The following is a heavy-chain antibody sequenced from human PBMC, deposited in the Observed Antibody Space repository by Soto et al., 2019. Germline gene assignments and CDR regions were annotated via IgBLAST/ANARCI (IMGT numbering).Heavy chain of an antibody. CDR1: VRSLSGYY. V-gene: IGHV4-30-4*01. CDR2: IYYSGST. D-gene: IGHD3-22*01. Sequence: PSETLCLTCAVYVRSLSGYYWIWIRQPPGKGLEWIGYIYYSGSTYYNPSLKSRVTISVDTSKNQFSLKLSSVTAADTALYYCAREDPYYYDSSAYYPTPGYWGQGTLVTVSS. J-gene: IGHJ4*02. CDR3: AREDPYYYDSSAYYPTPGY.